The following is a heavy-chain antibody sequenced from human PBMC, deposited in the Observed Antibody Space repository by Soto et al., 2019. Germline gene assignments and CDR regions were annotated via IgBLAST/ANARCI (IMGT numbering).Heavy chain of an antibody. CDR2: IAYDGNDK. CDR3: AKDVGNSVPSYYGMDV. J-gene: IGHJ6*02. CDR1: EFTFNTYA. V-gene: IGHV3-30*18. Sequence: QAQLVESGGGVVQPGRSLRLSCAASEFTFNTYAMHWVRQAPGKGLEWVAVIAYDGNDKYYADSVKGRFTISRDNSKNALYLQMNTLSPEDTAMYYCAKDVGNSVPSYYGMDVWGQGTTVTVSS. D-gene: IGHD1-1*01.